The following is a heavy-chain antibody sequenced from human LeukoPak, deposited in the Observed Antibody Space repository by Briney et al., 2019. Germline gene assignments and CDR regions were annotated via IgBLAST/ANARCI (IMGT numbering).Heavy chain of an antibody. CDR1: GYTLTELS. V-gene: IGHV1-24*01. CDR3: ARGSIVVVPAAQYYYYYYMDV. Sequence: ASVKVSCKVSGYTLTELSMHWVRQAPGKGLEWMGGFDPEDGETIYAQKFQGRVTMTRDTSTSTVYMELSSLRSEDTAVYYCARGSIVVVPAAQYYYYYYMDVWGKGTTVTVSS. J-gene: IGHJ6*03. CDR2: FDPEDGET. D-gene: IGHD2-2*01.